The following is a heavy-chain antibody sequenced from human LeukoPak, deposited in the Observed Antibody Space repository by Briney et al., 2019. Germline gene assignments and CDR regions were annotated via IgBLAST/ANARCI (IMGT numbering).Heavy chain of an antibody. D-gene: IGHD1-26*01. CDR2: INPNSGGT. V-gene: IGHV1-2*02. J-gene: IGHJ3*02. CDR3: ARDRSRSGSYRDAFDI. Sequence: ASVKVSCKTSGYTFSDYYIHWVRQAPGQGLEWVGWINPNSGGTNYAQKFQGRVTMTRDTSISTAYMELSRLRSDDTAVYYCARDRSRSGSYRDAFDIWGQGTMVTVS. CDR1: GYTFSDYY.